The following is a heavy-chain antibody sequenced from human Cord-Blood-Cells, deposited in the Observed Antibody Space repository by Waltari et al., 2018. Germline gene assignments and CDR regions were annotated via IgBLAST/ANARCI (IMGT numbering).Heavy chain of an antibody. D-gene: IGHD3-10*01. V-gene: IGHV4-59*01. CDR3: ARDHRDRWFWELAYYYYYGMDV. Sequence: STNYNPSLKSRVTISVDTSKNQFSLKLSSVTAADTAVYYCARDHRDRWFWELAYYYYYGMDVWGQGTTVTVSS. J-gene: IGHJ6*02. CDR2: ST.